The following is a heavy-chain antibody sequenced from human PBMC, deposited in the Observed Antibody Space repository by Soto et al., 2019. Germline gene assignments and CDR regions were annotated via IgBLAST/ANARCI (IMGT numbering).Heavy chain of an antibody. V-gene: IGHV1-18*01. CDR2: ISAYNGNT. D-gene: IGHD3-10*01. J-gene: IGHJ5*02. CDR1: GYTFTSYG. CDR3: ARVGITMVRGSYYPIDP. Sequence: ASVKVSCKVSGYTFTSYGISWVRQAPGQGLEWMGWISAYNGNTNYAQKLQGRVTMTTDTSTSTAYMELRSLRSDDTAVYYCARVGITMVRGSYYPIDPWGKGTLVTVSS.